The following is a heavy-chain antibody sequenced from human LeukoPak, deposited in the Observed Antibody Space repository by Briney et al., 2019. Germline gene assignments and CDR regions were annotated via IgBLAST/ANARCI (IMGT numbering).Heavy chain of an antibody. D-gene: IGHD3-10*01. J-gene: IGHJ4*02. CDR2: IYSTGST. CDR3: ARGTEEFGELLKV. CDR1: GGSLMSYY. V-gene: IGHV4-59*01. Sequence: SETLSLTCTVSGGSLMSYYWSWLRQPPGRTLEWIGYIYSTGSTNYNPSLKSRVTFSVDKSKNQFSLKLSSVTAADTAVYYCARGTEEFGELLKVWGQGTLVTVSS.